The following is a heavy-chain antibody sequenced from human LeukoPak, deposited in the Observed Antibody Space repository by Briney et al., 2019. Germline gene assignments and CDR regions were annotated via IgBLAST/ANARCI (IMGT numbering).Heavy chain of an antibody. J-gene: IGHJ4*01. D-gene: IGHD5-18*01. Sequence: ASVKVSCKASGYTFTGYYLHWVRQAPGQGLEWMGWINPNSGGTNYAQKFQGRVTMTRDTSISTAYMELSSLRSDDTAVYYCARMSRRGYSYGYGYWGQGTLVTVSS. CDR3: ARMSRRGYSYGYGY. CDR1: GYTFTGYY. V-gene: IGHV1-2*02. CDR2: INPNSGGT.